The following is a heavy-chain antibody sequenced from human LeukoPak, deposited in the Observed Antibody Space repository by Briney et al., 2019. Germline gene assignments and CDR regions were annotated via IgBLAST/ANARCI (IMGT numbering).Heavy chain of an antibody. V-gene: IGHV4-34*01. Sequence: SETLSLTCAVYGGSFSGYYWSWIRQPPGKGLEWIGEINHSGSTNYNPSLKSRVTISVDTSKNQSSLKLSSVTAADTAVYYCATGIAVAGTLWYWGQGTLVTVSS. CDR2: INHSGST. J-gene: IGHJ4*02. CDR3: ATGIAVAGTLWY. CDR1: GGSFSGYY. D-gene: IGHD6-19*01.